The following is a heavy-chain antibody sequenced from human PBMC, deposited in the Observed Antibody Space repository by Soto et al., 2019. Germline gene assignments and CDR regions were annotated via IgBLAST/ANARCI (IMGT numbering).Heavy chain of an antibody. CDR3: ARDLWVGIAAADRHYYYGMDV. D-gene: IGHD6-13*01. V-gene: IGHV3-48*03. CDR2: ISSSGSTI. CDR1: GFTFSSYE. J-gene: IGHJ6*02. Sequence: QSGGSLRLSCAASGFTFSSYEMNWVRQAPGKGLEWVSYISSSGSTIYYADSVKGRFTISRDNAKNSLYLQMNSLRAEDTAVYYCARDLWVGIAAADRHYYYGMDVWGQGTTVTVSS.